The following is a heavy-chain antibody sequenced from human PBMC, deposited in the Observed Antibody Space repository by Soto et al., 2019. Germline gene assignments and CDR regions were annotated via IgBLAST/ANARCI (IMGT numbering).Heavy chain of an antibody. CDR2: VIPRFGTT. Sequence: VQLEQSGAEVKRPGSSVKVSCRAYGGTFTSYSINWVRRAPGQGPEWMGAVIPRFGTTTYAQRFEGRVTVTADASTSTVFMEMSGLRSEDTAVYFCARARIVAVSGRTGGYYYYAMDLWGQGTAVIVSS. CDR3: ARARIVAVSGRTGGYYYYAMDL. J-gene: IGHJ6*02. V-gene: IGHV1-69*01. D-gene: IGHD2-2*01. CDR1: GGTFTSYS.